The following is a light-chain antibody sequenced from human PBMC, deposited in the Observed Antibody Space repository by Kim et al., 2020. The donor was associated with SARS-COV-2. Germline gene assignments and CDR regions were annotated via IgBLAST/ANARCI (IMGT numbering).Light chain of an antibody. CDR3: SSFAGSKNFVV. J-gene: IGLJ2*01. V-gene: IGLV2-8*01. CDR2: EVT. Sequence: QSALTQPPSASGSPGQSVTISCTGTSSDVGHYTYVSWYQQYPGKAPKLIIYEVTKRPSGVPDRFSGSKSGNTASLSVSGLQTEDEADYFCSSFAGSKNFVVFGGGTQRTVL. CDR1: SSDVGHYTY.